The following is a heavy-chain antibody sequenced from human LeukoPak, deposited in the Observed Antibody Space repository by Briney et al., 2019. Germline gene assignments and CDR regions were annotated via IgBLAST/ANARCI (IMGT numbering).Heavy chain of an antibody. V-gene: IGHV3-30*18. J-gene: IGHJ6*02. D-gene: IGHD6-19*01. CDR1: GFTFSSYG. Sequence: PGGSLRLSCAASGFTFSSYGMHWVRQAPGKGLEWVAVISYDGSNKYYADSVKGRFTISRDNSKNTLYLQMNSLRAEDTAVYYCAKDRQYSSGWYASDYYYGMDVWGQGTTVTVSS. CDR3: AKDRQYSSGWYASDYYYGMDV. CDR2: ISYDGSNK.